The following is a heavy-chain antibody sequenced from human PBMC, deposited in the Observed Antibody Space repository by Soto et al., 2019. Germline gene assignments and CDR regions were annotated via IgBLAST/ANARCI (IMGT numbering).Heavy chain of an antibody. Sequence: SCPTLVNPTQTLTLPCTFSGCSLTSGVVGXGWIRQPPGEALEWLALIYWNDEQYYNPSLRNRLTITRDTSKNQVVLTMTNMDPVDTATYYCAHRLPGPSGYDVWGQGTTVTVPS. V-gene: IGHV2-5*01. J-gene: IGHJ6*02. CDR3: AHRLPGPSGYDV. CDR1: GCSLTSGVVG. CDR2: IYWNDEQ. D-gene: IGHD6-13*01.